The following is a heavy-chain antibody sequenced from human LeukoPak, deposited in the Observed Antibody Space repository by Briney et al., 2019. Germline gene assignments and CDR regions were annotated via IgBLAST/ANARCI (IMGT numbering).Heavy chain of an antibody. V-gene: IGHV3-21*01. Sequence: GGSLRLSCAASGFTFSSYSMNCVRQAPGKGLEWVSSISSSSSYIDYVDSVKGRFTISRDNDKHSLYLKMNSLRAEDTAVYYCARVHGGYDILTGSFDYWGQGTLVTVSS. D-gene: IGHD3-9*01. CDR2: ISSSSSYI. CDR3: ARVHGGYDILTGSFDY. CDR1: GFTFSSYS. J-gene: IGHJ4*02.